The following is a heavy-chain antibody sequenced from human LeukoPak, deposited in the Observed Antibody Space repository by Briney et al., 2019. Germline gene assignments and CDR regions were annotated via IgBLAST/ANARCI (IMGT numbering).Heavy chain of an antibody. Sequence: ASVKVSCKASGYTFTSYAMHWVRQAPGQRLEWMGWINAGNGNTKYSQKFQGRVTITRDTSASTAYMELSSLRSEDTAVYYCARVGSSWYKAALDAFDIWGQGTMVTVSS. CDR2: INAGNGNT. V-gene: IGHV1-3*01. CDR1: GYTFTSYA. D-gene: IGHD6-13*01. J-gene: IGHJ3*02. CDR3: ARVGSSWYKAALDAFDI.